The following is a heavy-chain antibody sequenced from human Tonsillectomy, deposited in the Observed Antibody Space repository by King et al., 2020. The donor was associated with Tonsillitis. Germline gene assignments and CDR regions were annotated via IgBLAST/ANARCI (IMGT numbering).Heavy chain of an antibody. Sequence: LQLQESGPGLVKPSETLSLTCTVSGGSISSSSYYWGWIRQPPGKGLEWIGSIYYSGSTYYNPSLKSRVTISVDTSKNQFSLKLTSVTAADTAVYYCARLDGDYPDSWGQGTLVTVSS. J-gene: IGHJ4*02. CDR2: IYYSGST. V-gene: IGHV4-39*07. D-gene: IGHD4-17*01. CDR1: GGSISSSSYY. CDR3: ARLDGDYPDS.